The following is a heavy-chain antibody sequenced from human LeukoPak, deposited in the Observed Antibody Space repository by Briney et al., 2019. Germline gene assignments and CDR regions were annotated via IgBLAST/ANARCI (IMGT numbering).Heavy chain of an antibody. Sequence: SETLSLTCTVSGYSISSGYYWGWIRQPPGKGLEWIGSIYYSGSTYYNPSLKSRVTISVDTSKNQFSLKLSSVTAADTAVYYCAREFWNYRSGNLQAFDIWGQGTLVTVSS. CDR2: IYYSGST. CDR3: AREFWNYRSGNLQAFDI. V-gene: IGHV4-38-2*02. D-gene: IGHD3-10*01. J-gene: IGHJ3*02. CDR1: GYSISSGYY.